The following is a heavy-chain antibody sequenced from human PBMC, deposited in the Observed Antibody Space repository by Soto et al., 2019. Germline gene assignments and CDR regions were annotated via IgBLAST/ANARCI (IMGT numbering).Heavy chain of an antibody. J-gene: IGHJ4*02. V-gene: IGHV4-34*01. CDR2: INHSGST. Sequence: SETLSLTCAVYGGSFSGYYWSWIRQPPGKGLEWIGEINHSGSTNYNPSIKSRDTISVDTSKNQFSLKLSSVTAADTAVYYCARGRPNDIVVVVAATRYYFDYWGQGTLVTVSS. CDR1: GGSFSGYY. D-gene: IGHD2-15*01. CDR3: ARGRPNDIVVVVAATRYYFDY.